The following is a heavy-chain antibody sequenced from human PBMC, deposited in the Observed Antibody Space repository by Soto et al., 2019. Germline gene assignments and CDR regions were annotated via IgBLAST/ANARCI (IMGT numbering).Heavy chain of an antibody. V-gene: IGHV5-51*01. CDR3: ARRVTGTTTWFDP. D-gene: IGHD1-7*01. J-gene: IGHJ5*02. CDR1: GYNFTTYW. Sequence: PGESLKISCRTSGYNFTTYWIGWVRQMPGKGLEWMGIIYPGDSDTRYSPSFHGQVIISADKSISTAYLQWSSLKASDTAIYYCARRVTGTTTWFDPWGQGTLVTVSS. CDR2: IYPGDSDT.